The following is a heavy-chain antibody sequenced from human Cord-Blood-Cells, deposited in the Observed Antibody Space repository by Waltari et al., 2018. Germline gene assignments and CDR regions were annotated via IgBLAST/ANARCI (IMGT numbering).Heavy chain of an antibody. J-gene: IGHJ4*02. Sequence: EVQLVESGGGLVKPGGSLRLSCAASGFTFSNAWMRWVRQAPGKGLEWVGRIKSKTDGGTTDYAAPVKGRFTISRDDSKNTLYLQMNSLKTEDTAVYCCTTDIVAGEEQLSYWGQGTLVTVSS. V-gene: IGHV3-15*01. CDR1: GFTFSNAW. D-gene: IGHD6-6*01. CDR2: IKSKTDGGTT. CDR3: TTDIVAGEEQLSY.